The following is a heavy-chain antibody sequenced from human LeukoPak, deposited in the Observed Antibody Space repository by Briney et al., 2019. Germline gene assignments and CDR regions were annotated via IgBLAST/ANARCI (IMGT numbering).Heavy chain of an antibody. CDR1: GFTFTTYT. Sequence: GGSLRLSCAASGFTFTTYTISWVRQAPGKGLEWVSSIYGYASKTFYADSVRGRFTISRDSSKSMVYLQMNGLRVDDTALYYCAKDRVHDKGWNFDMWGQGTMVIVSA. CDR2: IYGYASKT. J-gene: IGHJ3*02. V-gene: IGHV3-23*01. D-gene: IGHD1-1*01. CDR3: AKDRVHDKGWNFDM.